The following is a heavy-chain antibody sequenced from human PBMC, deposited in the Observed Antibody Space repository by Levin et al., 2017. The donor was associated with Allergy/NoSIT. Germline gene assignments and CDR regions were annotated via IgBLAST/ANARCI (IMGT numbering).Heavy chain of an antibody. CDR3: ARQSVLGGVMDV. CDR2: ISRDGSTI. CDR1: GFTFSDHY. V-gene: IGHV3-11*01. Sequence: SGGSLRLSCGAFGFTFSDHYMSWIRQAPGKGPEWISYISRDGSTIHYGGSLKGRFTISRDNAKNSLYLEMTSLRVEDTAVYYCARQSVLGGVMDVWGQGTTVIVSS. D-gene: IGHD1-26*01. J-gene: IGHJ6*02.